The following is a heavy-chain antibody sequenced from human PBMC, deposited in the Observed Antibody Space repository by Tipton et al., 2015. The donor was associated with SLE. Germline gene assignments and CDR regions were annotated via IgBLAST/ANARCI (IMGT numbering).Heavy chain of an antibody. CDR2: INPNSGDT. V-gene: IGHV1-2*02. Sequence: QLVQSGPEVKKPGASVKVSCKASGYTFIGYYIHWVRQAPGQGLEWMGWINPNSGDTGSVQKFQGRVTMTRDTSISTAFMELSNLRSDDTAVYYCWVTFWSSYYTTYDAFDIWGQGTMVTVSS. D-gene: IGHD3-3*01. J-gene: IGHJ3*02. CDR1: GYTFIGYY. CDR3: WVTFWSSYYTTYDAFDI.